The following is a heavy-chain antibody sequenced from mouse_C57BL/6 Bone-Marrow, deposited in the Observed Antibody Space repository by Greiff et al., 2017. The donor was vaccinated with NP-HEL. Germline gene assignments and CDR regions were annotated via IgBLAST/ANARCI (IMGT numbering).Heavy chain of an antibody. CDR1: GFTFSSYA. CDR2: LSSGGDYI. J-gene: IGHJ2*01. V-gene: IGHV5-9-1*02. CDR3: TREGTPYYGSSYGDYFDD. D-gene: IGHD1-1*01. Sequence: EVKLVESGEGLVKPGGSLKLSCAASGFTFSSYAMSWVRQTPEKRLEWVASLSSGGDYIYYADTVKGRFTISRDNARNTLYLQMSSLKSEDTAMYYCTREGTPYYGSSYGDYFDDWGQGTTLTVSS.